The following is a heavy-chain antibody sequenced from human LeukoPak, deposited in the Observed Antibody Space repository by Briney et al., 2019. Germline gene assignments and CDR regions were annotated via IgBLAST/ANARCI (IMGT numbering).Heavy chain of an antibody. CDR3: AREMLYPMVRGADFDY. CDR1: GYTFTSYG. J-gene: IGHJ4*02. V-gene: IGHV1-18*01. Sequence: ASVKVSCKASGYTFTSYGISWVRQAPGQGLEWMGWISAYNGNTNYAQNLQGRVTMTTDTSTSTAYMELRSLRSDDTAVYYCAREMLYPMVRGADFDYWGQGTLVTVSS. D-gene: IGHD3-10*01. CDR2: ISAYNGNT.